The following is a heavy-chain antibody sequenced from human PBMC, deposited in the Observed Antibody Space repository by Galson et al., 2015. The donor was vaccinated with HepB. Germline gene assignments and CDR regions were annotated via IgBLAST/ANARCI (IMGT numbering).Heavy chain of an antibody. V-gene: IGHV4-59*01. J-gene: IGHJ4*02. CDR2: IYYTGST. Sequence: ETLSLTCTVSGGSISRYYWSWIRQPPGKGLEWIGYIYYTGSTNYNPSLESRVTISLDTSKTQFSLKLSSVTAADTAVYYCARAPHDTTGYYPSGFDSWGQGTLVTVSS. CDR3: ARAPHDTTGYYPSGFDS. D-gene: IGHD3-22*01. CDR1: GGSISRYY.